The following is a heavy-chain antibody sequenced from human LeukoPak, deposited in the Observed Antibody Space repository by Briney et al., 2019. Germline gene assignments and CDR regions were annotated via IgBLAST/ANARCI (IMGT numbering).Heavy chain of an antibody. CDR3: ATQDLVVVPAASHYLDY. J-gene: IGHJ4*02. CDR1: GFMFDTYA. Sequence: GGSLRLSCAASGFMFDTYAMNWVRQAPGKGLEWVSYISHSGDATYYADSVKGRFTVSRDNAKNSLYLQMNGLRAEDTAVYFCATQDLVVVPAASHYLDYWGQGILVTVSS. D-gene: IGHD2-15*01. V-gene: IGHV3-48*03. CDR2: ISHSGDAT.